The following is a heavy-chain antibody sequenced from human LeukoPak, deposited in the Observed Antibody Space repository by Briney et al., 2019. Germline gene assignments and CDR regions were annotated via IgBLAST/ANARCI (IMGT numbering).Heavy chain of an antibody. CDR3: ARGCSGGSCYSRPYYYGMDV. J-gene: IGHJ6*02. D-gene: IGHD2-15*01. CDR2: ISSSGSTI. V-gene: IGHV3-48*03. Sequence: GGSLRLSCAASGFTFSSYEMNWVRQAPGKGLEWVSYISSSGSTIYCADSVKGRFTISRDNAKNSLYLQMNSLRAEDTAVYYCARGCSGGSCYSRPYYYGMDVWGQGTTVTVSS. CDR1: GFTFSSYE.